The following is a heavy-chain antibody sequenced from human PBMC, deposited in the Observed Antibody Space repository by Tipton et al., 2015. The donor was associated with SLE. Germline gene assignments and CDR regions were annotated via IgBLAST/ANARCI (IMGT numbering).Heavy chain of an antibody. D-gene: IGHD2-15*01. V-gene: IGHV3-30*04. J-gene: IGHJ4*02. CDR2: ISYDGSNK. Sequence: SLRLSCAASGFTFRNYAMHWVRQAPGKGLEWVAVISYDGSNKYYADSVKGRFTISRDNSKNTLYLRMNSLRAEDTAVYYCARDLGSWGFDYWGQGTLVTVSS. CDR3: ARDLGSWGFDY. CDR1: GFTFRNYA.